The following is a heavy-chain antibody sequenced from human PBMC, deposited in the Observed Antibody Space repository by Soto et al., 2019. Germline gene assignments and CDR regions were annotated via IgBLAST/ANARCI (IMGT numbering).Heavy chain of an antibody. CDR2: ISAYNGNT. CDR1: GYTFTSYG. V-gene: IGHV1-18*01. D-gene: IGHD6-19*01. Sequence: VASVKVSCKASGYTFTSYGISWVRQAPGQGLEWMGWISAYNGNTNYAQKLQGRVTMTTDTSTSTAYMELRSLRSDDTAVYYCARARYGDSSGWYQYYYYYYGMDVWGQGTTVTVSS. J-gene: IGHJ6*02. CDR3: ARARYGDSSGWYQYYYYYYGMDV.